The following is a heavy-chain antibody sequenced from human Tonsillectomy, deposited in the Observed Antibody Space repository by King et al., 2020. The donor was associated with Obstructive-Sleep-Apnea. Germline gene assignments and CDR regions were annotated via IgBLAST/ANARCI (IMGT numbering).Heavy chain of an antibody. V-gene: IGHV3-48*04. CDR1: GFSFSNYN. D-gene: IGHD6-13*01. CDR2: IGRDTST. CDR3: ARDPMTRGRTWYGFDY. J-gene: IGHJ4*02. Sequence: VQLVEFGGGLVQPGGSLRLSCAASGFSFSNYNMNWLRQAPGKGLEWVSYIGRDTSTYYADSVKGRFSISRDNANNVVYLQTYSLRADDTAVYYCARDPMTRGRTWYGFDYCGQGTLVTVSA.